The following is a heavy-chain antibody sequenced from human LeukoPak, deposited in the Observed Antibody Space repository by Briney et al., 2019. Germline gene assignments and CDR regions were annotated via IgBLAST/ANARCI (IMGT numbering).Heavy chain of an antibody. J-gene: IGHJ5*02. CDR1: GFTFSSYG. Sequence: GGSLRLSCAASGFTFSSYGMHWVRQAPGKGLEWVAVISYDGSNKYYADSVKGRFTISRDNSKNTLYLQMNSLRAEDTAVYYCAKDPLIAAAGRWSGWFDPWGQGTLVTVSS. D-gene: IGHD6-13*01. V-gene: IGHV3-30*18. CDR3: AKDPLIAAAGRWSGWFDP. CDR2: ISYDGSNK.